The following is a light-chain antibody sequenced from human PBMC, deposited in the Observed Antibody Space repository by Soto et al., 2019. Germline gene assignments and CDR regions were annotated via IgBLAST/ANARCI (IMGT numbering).Light chain of an antibody. CDR1: QSVSSY. CDR2: DTS. V-gene: IGKV3-11*01. CDR3: QQRSDWPWT. Sequence: EIVLTQSPATLSLSPGERATLSCRASQSVSSYLAWYQQKPGQAPRLLIYDTSNRATGIPARFRGSGSGTDLTLTISSLEPEDFAVYYCQQRSDWPWTFGQGTKVEIK. J-gene: IGKJ1*01.